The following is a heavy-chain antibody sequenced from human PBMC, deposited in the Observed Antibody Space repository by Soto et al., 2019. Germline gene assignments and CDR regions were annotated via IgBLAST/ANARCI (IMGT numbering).Heavy chain of an antibody. V-gene: IGHV3-33*01. CDR2: IWYDGSNK. J-gene: IGHJ4*02. CDR1: GFTFSSYG. Sequence: QVQLVESGGGVVQPGRSLRLSCAASGFTFSSYGMHWVRQAPGKGLEWVAVIWYDGSNKYYADSVKGRFTISRDNSKNTLYLQMNSLRAEDTAVYYCARVVGRSGWVDYWGQGTLVTVSS. D-gene: IGHD6-19*01. CDR3: ARVVGRSGWVDY.